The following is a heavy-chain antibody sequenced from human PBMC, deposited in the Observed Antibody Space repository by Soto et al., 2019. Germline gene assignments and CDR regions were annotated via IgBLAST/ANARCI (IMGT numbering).Heavy chain of an antibody. CDR2: VSANNGHT. J-gene: IGHJ6*02. D-gene: IGHD2-8*01. V-gene: IGHV1-18*01. CDR3: ARDIESVTAKHFFYYYAMDV. CDR1: GFTFSNYG. Sequence: ASVKVSCKASGFTFSNYGLNWMRQAPGQGLXWMGWVSANNGHTNYAQNLQGRVSMTTDTSTSTAYMELRGLTFDDTAVYYCARDIESVTAKHFFYYYAMDVWGQGTTVTVSS.